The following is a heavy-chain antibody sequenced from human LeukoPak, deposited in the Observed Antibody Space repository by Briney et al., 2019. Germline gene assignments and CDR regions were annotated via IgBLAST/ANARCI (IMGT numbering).Heavy chain of an antibody. Sequence: SETLSLTCTVSGDSISSFYWSWIRQPAGKGLEWIGRIFTSGSTNYNPSLKSRVTMSVDTSKNQFSLKLNSATAADTAVYYCARARYGSGSYHYMDVWGKGTTVTISS. CDR1: GDSISSFY. J-gene: IGHJ6*03. V-gene: IGHV4-4*07. D-gene: IGHD3-10*01. CDR3: ARARYGSGSYHYMDV. CDR2: IFTSGST.